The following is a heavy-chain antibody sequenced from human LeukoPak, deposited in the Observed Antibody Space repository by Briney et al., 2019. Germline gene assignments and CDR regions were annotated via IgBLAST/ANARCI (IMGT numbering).Heavy chain of an antibody. V-gene: IGHV4-59*01. D-gene: IGHD5-12*01. CDR3: ARAAFYNGYGL. CDR1: GGSISSYY. Sequence: SETLSLTCTVSGGSISSYYWSRIRQPPGKGLEWIGYIYYSGSTNYNPSLKSRVTISVDTSKNQFSLKLSSVTAADTAVYYCARAAFYNGYGLWGQGTLVTVSS. J-gene: IGHJ4*02. CDR2: IYYSGST.